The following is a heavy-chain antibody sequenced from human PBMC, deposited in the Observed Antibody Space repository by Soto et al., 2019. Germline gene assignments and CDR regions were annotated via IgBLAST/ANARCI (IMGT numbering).Heavy chain of an antibody. J-gene: IGHJ6*02. D-gene: IGHD3-3*01. CDR2: IYTSGST. CDR1: GGSISSYY. V-gene: IGHV4-4*07. Sequence: PSETLSLTCTVSGGSISSYYWSWIRQPAGKGLEWTGRIYTSGSTNYNPSLKSRVTMSVDTSKNQFSLKLSSVTAADTAVYYCATGVPRTNYYYYYGMDVWGQGTTVTVS. CDR3: ATGVPRTNYYYYYGMDV.